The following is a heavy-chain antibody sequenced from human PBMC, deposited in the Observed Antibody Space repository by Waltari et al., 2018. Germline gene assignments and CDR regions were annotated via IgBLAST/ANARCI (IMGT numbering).Heavy chain of an antibody. D-gene: IGHD3-3*01. Sequence: QVQLQQWGAGLLKPSETLSLTCAVYGGSFSGYYWSWIRQPPGKGLEWIGEINHSGSTKNNPSLKSRVTISVDTSKNQISLKLNSVTAADTAVYYCASTTFTMFGVVRRWFDPWGQGTLVTVSS. J-gene: IGHJ5*02. CDR3: ASTTFTMFGVVRRWFDP. CDR1: GGSFSGYY. V-gene: IGHV4-34*01. CDR2: INHSGST.